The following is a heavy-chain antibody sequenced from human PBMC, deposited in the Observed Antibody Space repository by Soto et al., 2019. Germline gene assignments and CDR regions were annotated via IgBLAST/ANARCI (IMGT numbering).Heavy chain of an antibody. V-gene: IGHV3-23*01. CDR3: ARSRHGSGSYTHFYYVLDV. D-gene: IGHD3-10*01. CDR2: ISGSGGST. CDR1: GFTFSSYA. Sequence: PGGSQRLSCAASGFTFSSYAMSWVRQAPGKGLEWVSAISGSGGSTYYADSVKGRFTISRDNSKNTVYLQMNSLRSEDTAVYYCARSRHGSGSYTHFYYVLDVWGQGTTVTVSS. J-gene: IGHJ6*02.